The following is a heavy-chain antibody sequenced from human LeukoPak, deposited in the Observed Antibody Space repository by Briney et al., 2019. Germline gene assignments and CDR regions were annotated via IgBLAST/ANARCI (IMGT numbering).Heavy chain of an antibody. CDR2: INPNSGGT. Sequence: ASVKVSCKASGYTFTGYYMHWVRQAPGQGLEWMGWINPNSGGTNYAQKFQGRVTMTRDTSISTAYMELSRLRSDDTAVYYCARTYYYGSGTHYYYYGMDVWGQGTLVTVSS. CDR1: GYTFTGYY. D-gene: IGHD3-10*01. J-gene: IGHJ6*02. V-gene: IGHV1-2*02. CDR3: ARTYYYGSGTHYYYYGMDV.